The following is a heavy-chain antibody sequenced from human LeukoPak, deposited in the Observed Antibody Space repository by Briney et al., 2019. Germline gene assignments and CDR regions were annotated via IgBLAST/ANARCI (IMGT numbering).Heavy chain of an antibody. D-gene: IGHD5-18*01. J-gene: IGHJ5*02. CDR2: ISYDGSNK. CDR3: ARENSYGSDNWFDP. Sequence: GGSLRLSCAASGFTFRSYAMHWVRQAPGKGLEWVAIISYDGSNKYYADSVKGRSTISRDNSKNMLYLQMNSLRAEDTAVYYCARENSYGSDNWFDPWGQGTLVTVSS. CDR1: GFTFRSYA. V-gene: IGHV3-30-3*01.